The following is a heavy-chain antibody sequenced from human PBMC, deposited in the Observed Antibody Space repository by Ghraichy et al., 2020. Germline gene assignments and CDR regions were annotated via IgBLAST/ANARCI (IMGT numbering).Heavy chain of an antibody. CDR1: GDSITSINYY. J-gene: IGHJ3*01. CDR2: IYYTGST. CDR3: ARPSTQYYAPV. D-gene: IGHD3-16*01. V-gene: IGHV4-39*01. Sequence: SETLSLTCTVSGDSITSINYYWAWIRQPPGKGLEWIGTIYYTGSTYYNPSLKSRVIISVDTSKSQFSLRLHSVTATDTAVYFCARPSTQYYAPVWGQGTMVTVSS.